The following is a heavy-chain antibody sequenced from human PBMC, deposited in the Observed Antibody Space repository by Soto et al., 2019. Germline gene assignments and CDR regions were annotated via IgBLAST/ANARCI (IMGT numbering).Heavy chain of an antibody. CDR1: GSRFTFSSYS. J-gene: IGHJ6*02. Sequence: GGSLRLSCAASGSRFTFSSYSMSWVRQAPGKGLEWVGRIKSKTDGGTTDYAAPVKGRFTISRDDSKNTLYLQMNSLKTEDTAVYYCTASCTSCYYYYYYGMDVWGQGTTVTVSS. V-gene: IGHV3-15*01. CDR2: IKSKTDGGTT. CDR3: TASCTSCYYYYYYGMDV. D-gene: IGHD2-2*01.